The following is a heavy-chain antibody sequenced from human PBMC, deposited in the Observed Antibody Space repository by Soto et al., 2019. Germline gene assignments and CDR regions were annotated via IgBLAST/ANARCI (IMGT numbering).Heavy chain of an antibody. CDR3: ARSYSSWYLYYYYYMDV. CDR2: IYYSGST. J-gene: IGHJ6*03. Sequence: SETLSLTCTVSGGSISSYYWSWIRQPPGKGLEWIGYIYYSGSTNYNPSLKSRVTISVDTSKNQFSLKLSSVTAADTAVYYCARSYSSWYLYYYYYMDVGGKGTTGTVAS. V-gene: IGHV4-59*08. CDR1: GGSISSYY. D-gene: IGHD6-13*01.